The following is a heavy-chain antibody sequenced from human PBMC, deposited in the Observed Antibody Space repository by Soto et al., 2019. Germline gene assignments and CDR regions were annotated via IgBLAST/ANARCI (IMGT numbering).Heavy chain of an antibody. V-gene: IGHV3-30*18. Sequence: QVQLVESGGGVVQPGRSPRLSCAASGFTFSSYGMHWVRQAPGKGLEWVAVISYDGSNKYYADSVKGRFTISRDNSQNTLYLQMNSLRAEDTAVYYCAKDYYDSSGYYGDAFDIWGQGTMVTVSS. CDR1: GFTFSSYG. CDR3: AKDYYDSSGYYGDAFDI. D-gene: IGHD3-22*01. J-gene: IGHJ3*02. CDR2: ISYDGSNK.